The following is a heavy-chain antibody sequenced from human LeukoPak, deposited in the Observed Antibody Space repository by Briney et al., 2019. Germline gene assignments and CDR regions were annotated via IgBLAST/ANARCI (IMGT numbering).Heavy chain of an antibody. CDR2: TTTSGTVT. CDR3: ARCAGLYDSRGQMDC. V-gene: IGHV3-48*03. Sequence: GGSLRLSCAAAGFTFRTFEMSWVRQAPGRGLEWISHTTTSGTVTYYAESVKGRFTISRDNAKNSLYLQMNSLRAEDTAVYYCARCAGLYDSRGQMDCWGQGTLVTVSS. CDR1: GFTFRTFE. J-gene: IGHJ4*02. D-gene: IGHD3-22*01.